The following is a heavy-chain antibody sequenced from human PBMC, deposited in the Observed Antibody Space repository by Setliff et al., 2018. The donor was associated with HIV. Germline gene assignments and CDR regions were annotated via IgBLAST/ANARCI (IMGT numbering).Heavy chain of an antibody. CDR3: ARVRYCSGGSCYGGEYWFDP. D-gene: IGHD2-15*01. CDR2: INPNSGGT. J-gene: IGHJ5*02. V-gene: IGHV1-2*02. Sequence: GASVKVSCKASGYTFTGYYMHWVRQAPGQGLEWMGWINPNSGGTNYAQKFQGRVTMTRDTSTSTVYMELSSLRSEDTAVYYCARVRYCSGGSCYGGEYWFDPWGQGTLVTVSS. CDR1: GYTFTGYY.